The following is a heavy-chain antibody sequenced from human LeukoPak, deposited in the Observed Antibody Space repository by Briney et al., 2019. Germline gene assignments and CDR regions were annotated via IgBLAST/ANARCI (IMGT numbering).Heavy chain of an antibody. Sequence: PGESLKISCKGSGYSFTSYWIGWVRLMPGKGLEWMGIIYPGDSDTRYSPSFQGQVTISADKSISTAYLQWSSLKASDTAMYYCARRRESQGSPGFADYWGRGTLVTVSS. CDR2: IYPGDSDT. D-gene: IGHD1-26*01. CDR3: ARRRESQGSPGFADY. CDR1: GYSFTSYW. J-gene: IGHJ4*02. V-gene: IGHV5-51*01.